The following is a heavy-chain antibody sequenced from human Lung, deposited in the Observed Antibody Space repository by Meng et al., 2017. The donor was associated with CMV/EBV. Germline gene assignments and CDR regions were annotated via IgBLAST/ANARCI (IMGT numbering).Heavy chain of an antibody. CDR2: IYYSGST. J-gene: IGHJ6*02. V-gene: IGHV4-31*03. CDR3: ARDRGHSYCDYGMHD. Sequence: TLSLTXTVSGGSISSGGYYWSWIRQHPGKGLEWSGYIYYSGSTYYKPALKSRVTISADTSKNQCSLKLSSVTAADTGVYYGARDRGHSYCDYGMHDWGQGTPVTVSS. CDR1: GGSISSGGYY.